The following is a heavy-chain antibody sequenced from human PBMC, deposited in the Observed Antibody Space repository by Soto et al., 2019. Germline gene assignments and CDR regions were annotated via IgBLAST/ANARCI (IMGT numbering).Heavy chain of an antibody. Sequence: SETLSLTCAVSGDSIISSHWWTWVRQPPGKGLEWIGEIHHKGSTHYNPSLESRLTISINRSKKQFSLTLNSVTAADTAVYYCVRKENWNYSFDYWGRGALVTVSS. CDR1: GDSIISSHW. CDR3: VRKENWNYSFDY. D-gene: IGHD1-7*01. CDR2: IHHKGST. J-gene: IGHJ4*02. V-gene: IGHV4-4*02.